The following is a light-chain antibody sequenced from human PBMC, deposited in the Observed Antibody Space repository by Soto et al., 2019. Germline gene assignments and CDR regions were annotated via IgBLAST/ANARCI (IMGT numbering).Light chain of an antibody. CDR1: NSNIATFS. CDR2: END. J-gene: IGLJ2*01. Sequence: QSVLTQPPSASGTPGQTVTISCSGSNSNIATFSVYWYQQLPGTAPKLLIYENDQRPSGVPDRFSGSKSDTSASLAIAGLRYGDEANYYCAAWDDSLTILFGGGTKLTVL. CDR3: AAWDDSLTIL. V-gene: IGLV1-47*01.